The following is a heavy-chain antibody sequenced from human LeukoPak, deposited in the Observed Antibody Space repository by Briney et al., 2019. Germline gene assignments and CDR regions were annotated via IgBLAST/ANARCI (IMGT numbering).Heavy chain of an antibody. J-gene: IGHJ6*03. Sequence: SETLSLTCTVSGYSISSGYYWGWIRQPPGKGLEWIGSIYHSGSTYYNPSLKSRVTISVDTSKNQFSLKLSSVTAADTAVYYCARDLPSQIYYYMDVWGKGTTVTISS. CDR2: IYHSGST. CDR1: GYSISSGYY. CDR3: ARDLPSQIYYYMDV. V-gene: IGHV4-38-2*02.